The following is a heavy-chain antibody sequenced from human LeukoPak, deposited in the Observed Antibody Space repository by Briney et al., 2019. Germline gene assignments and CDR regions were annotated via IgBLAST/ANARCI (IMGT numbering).Heavy chain of an antibody. Sequence: ASVKVSCKASGYTFTGYYMHWVRQAPGQGREWMGWINPNSGGTNYAQKFQGRVTMTRDTSISTAYMELSRLRSDDTAVYYCARDLAVAGTLGYWGQGTLVTVSS. D-gene: IGHD6-19*01. CDR2: INPNSGGT. J-gene: IGHJ4*02. CDR1: GYTFTGYY. CDR3: ARDLAVAGTLGY. V-gene: IGHV1-2*02.